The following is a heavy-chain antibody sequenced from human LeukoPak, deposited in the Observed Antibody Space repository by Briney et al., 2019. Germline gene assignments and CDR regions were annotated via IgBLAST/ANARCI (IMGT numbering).Heavy chain of an antibody. D-gene: IGHD3-16*01. J-gene: IGHJ6*02. CDR1: GFTFSSCG. V-gene: IGHV3-33*01. CDR2: IWYDGSNK. CDR3: ARDMITFGGPSDYYYGMDV. Sequence: GGSLRLSCAASGFTFSSCGMHWVRQAPGKGLEWVAVIWYDGSNKYYADSVKGRFTISRDNSKNTLYLQMNSLRAEDTAVYYCARDMITFGGPSDYYYGMDVWGQGTTVTVSS.